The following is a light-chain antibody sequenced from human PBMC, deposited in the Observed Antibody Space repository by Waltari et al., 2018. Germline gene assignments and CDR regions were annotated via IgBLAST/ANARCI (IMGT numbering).Light chain of an antibody. CDR2: GAS. J-gene: IGKJ4*01. CDR3: QQYDISPLT. V-gene: IGKV3-20*01. Sequence: ELVLTQSPGTLSLSPGERATLSCRTSQTVRTTYLAWYQQKPGQAPTLLIYGASSKATGIPDSFSGSGSGTDFSLTISSLEPEDFAVYYCQQYDISPLTFGGGTKVEIK. CDR1: QTVRTTY.